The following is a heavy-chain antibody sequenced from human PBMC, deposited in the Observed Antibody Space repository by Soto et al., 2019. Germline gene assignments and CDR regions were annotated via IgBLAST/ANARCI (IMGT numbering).Heavy chain of an antibody. J-gene: IGHJ6*02. CDR1: GYSFTSYW. CDR2: IYPGDSDT. D-gene: IGHD5-18*01. V-gene: IGHV5-51*01. CDR3: ARHGMGPSTALYYYGMDV. Sequence: PGESLKISCKGSGYSFTSYWIGWVRQMPGKGLEWMGIIYPGDSDTRYSPSFQGQVTISADKSISTAYLQWSSLKASDTAMYYCARHGMGPSTALYYYGMDVWGQGTTVTVSS.